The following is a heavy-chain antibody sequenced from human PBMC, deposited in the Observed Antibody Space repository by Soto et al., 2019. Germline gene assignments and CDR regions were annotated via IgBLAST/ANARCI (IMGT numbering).Heavy chain of an antibody. CDR1: GGSISSGGYY. CDR3: ARALAAAGHYYYYGMDV. D-gene: IGHD6-13*01. J-gene: IGHJ6*02. CDR2: IYYSGST. Sequence: SETLCLTCTVSGGSISSGGYYWSRIRQHPGKGLEWIGYIYYSGSTYYNPSLKSRVTISVDTSKNQFSLQLNSVTPEDTAVYYCARALAAAGHYYYYGMDVWGQGTTVTVSS. V-gene: IGHV4-31*03.